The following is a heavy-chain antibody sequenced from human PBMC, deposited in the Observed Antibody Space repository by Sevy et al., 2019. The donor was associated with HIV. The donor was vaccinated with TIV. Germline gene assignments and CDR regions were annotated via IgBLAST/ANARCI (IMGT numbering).Heavy chain of an antibody. V-gene: IGHV1-18*01. CDR3: ARDRDYDYIWGTFPYRDY. Sequence: ASVKVSCKASGYTFTSYGISWVRQAPGQGLEWMGWISAYKGNTNYAQKFQGRVTMTTDTSTFTAYMELRSLRYDDTAVYYCARDRDYDYIWGTFPYRDYWGQGTLVIVSS. CDR1: GYTFTSYG. D-gene: IGHD3-16*01. CDR2: ISAYKGNT. J-gene: IGHJ4*02.